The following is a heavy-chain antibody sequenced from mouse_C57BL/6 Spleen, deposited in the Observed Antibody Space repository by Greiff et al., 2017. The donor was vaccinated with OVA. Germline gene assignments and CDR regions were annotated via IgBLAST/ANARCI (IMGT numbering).Heavy chain of an antibody. CDR1: GFTFSDYY. D-gene: IGHD1-1*01. V-gene: IGHV5-12*01. J-gene: IGHJ1*03. CDR2: ISNGGGST. Sequence: DVKLVESGGGLVQPGGSLKLSCAASGFTFSDYYMYWVRQTPEKRLEWVAYISNGGGSTYYPDTVKGRFTISRDNAKNTLYLQMSRLKSEDTAMYYCASYYYGSSWYFDVWGTGTTVTVSS. CDR3: ASYYYGSSWYFDV.